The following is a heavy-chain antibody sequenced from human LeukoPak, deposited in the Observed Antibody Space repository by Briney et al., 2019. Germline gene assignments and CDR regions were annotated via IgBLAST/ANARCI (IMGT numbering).Heavy chain of an antibody. V-gene: IGHV1-69*01. CDR2: IIPIFGTA. J-gene: IGHJ5*02. CDR3: ARHHGGTYYDFWSGYSNWFDP. Sequence: GASVKVSCKASGGTFSSYAISLVRQAPGQGLEWMGGIIPIFGTANYAQKFQGRVTITADESTSTAYMELSSLRSEDTAVYYCARHHGGTYYDFWSGYSNWFDPWGQGTLVTVSS. D-gene: IGHD3-3*01. CDR1: GGTFSSYA.